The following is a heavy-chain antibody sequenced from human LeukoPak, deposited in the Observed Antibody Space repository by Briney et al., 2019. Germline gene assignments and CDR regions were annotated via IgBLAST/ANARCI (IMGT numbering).Heavy chain of an antibody. D-gene: IGHD3-3*01. CDR2: ISAYNGNT. V-gene: IGHV1-18*01. CDR3: ARDYDFWSGYKGDAFDI. CDR1: GYTFTSYG. Sequence: ASVKVSCKASGYTFTSYGISWVLQAPGQGLEWMGWISAYNGNTNYAQKLQGRVTMTTDTSTSTAYMELRSLRSDDTAVYYCARDYDFWSGYKGDAFDIWGQGTMVTVSS. J-gene: IGHJ3*02.